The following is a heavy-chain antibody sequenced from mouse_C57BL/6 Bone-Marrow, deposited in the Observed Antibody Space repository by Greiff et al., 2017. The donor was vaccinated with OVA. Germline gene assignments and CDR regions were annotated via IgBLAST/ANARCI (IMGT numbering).Heavy chain of an antibody. D-gene: IGHD3-2*02. J-gene: IGHJ4*01. CDR1: GFSLSTSGMG. Sequence: QVTLKVCGPGILQSSQTLSLTCSFSGFSLSTSGMGVSWIRQPSGKGLEWLAHIYWDDDKRYNPSLKSRLTISKDTSRNQVFLKITSVDTADTATYYCARVVDSSGYNAMDYWGQGTSVTVSS. V-gene: IGHV8-12*01. CDR2: IYWDDDK. CDR3: ARVVDSSGYNAMDY.